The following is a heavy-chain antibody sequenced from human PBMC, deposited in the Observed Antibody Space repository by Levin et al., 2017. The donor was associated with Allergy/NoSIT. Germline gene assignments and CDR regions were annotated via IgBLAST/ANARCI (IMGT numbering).Heavy chain of an antibody. CDR3: AKEPPGKSSSSLFDY. V-gene: IGHV3-23*01. CDR2: ISGSGGST. CDR1: GFTFSSYA. Sequence: GESLKISCAASGFTFSSYAMSWVRQAPGKGLEWVSAISGSGGSTYYADSVKGRFTISRDNSKNTLYLQMNSLRAEDTAVYYCAKEPPGKSSSSLFDYWGQGTLVTVSS. D-gene: IGHD6-6*01. J-gene: IGHJ4*02.